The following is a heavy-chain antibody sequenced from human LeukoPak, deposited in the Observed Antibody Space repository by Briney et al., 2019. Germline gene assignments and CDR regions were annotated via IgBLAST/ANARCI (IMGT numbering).Heavy chain of an antibody. Sequence: SETLSLTCTVSGGSISSSSYYWGWIRQPPGKGLEWIGCIYYTGSTYYNPSLKSRVTISVDTSKNQFSLKLSSVTAADTAVYYCARGRGSYGYYYYYYMDVWGKGTTVTVSS. CDR2: IYYTGST. CDR1: GGSISSSSYY. D-gene: IGHD1-26*01. CDR3: ARGRGSYGYYYYYYMDV. J-gene: IGHJ6*03. V-gene: IGHV4-39*01.